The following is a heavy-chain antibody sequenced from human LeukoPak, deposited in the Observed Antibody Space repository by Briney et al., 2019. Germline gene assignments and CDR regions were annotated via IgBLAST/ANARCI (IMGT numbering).Heavy chain of an antibody. CDR1: GFTFSSYG. J-gene: IGHJ6*03. V-gene: IGHV3-30*02. D-gene: IGHD3-10*01. Sequence: PGGSLRLSCAASGFTFSSYGMHWVRQAPGKGLEWVAFIRYDGSNKYYADSVRGRFTISRDNSKNTLYLQMNSLRAEDTAVYYCARVFVTMAPGFVRYYYYYYMDVWGKGTTVTISS. CDR2: IRYDGSNK. CDR3: ARVFVTMAPGFVRYYYYYYMDV.